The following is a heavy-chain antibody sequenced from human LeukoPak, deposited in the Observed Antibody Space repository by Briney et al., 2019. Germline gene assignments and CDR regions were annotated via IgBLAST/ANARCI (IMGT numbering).Heavy chain of an antibody. Sequence: GGSLRLSCAASGFTFSSYSMNWVRQAPGKGLEWVSYISSSSSTIYYADSVKGRFTISRDNAKNSLYLQMNSLRAEDTAVYYCARGGGMTTVGKTWFDPGAREPWSPSPQ. V-gene: IGHV3-48*01. CDR3: ARGGGMTTVGKTWFDP. CDR2: ISSSSSTI. CDR1: GFTFSSYS. J-gene: IGHJ5*02. D-gene: IGHD4-23*01.